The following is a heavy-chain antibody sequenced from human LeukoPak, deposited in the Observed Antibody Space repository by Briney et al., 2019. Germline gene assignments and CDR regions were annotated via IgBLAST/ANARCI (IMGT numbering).Heavy chain of an antibody. J-gene: IGHJ3*01. CDR1: GFNFSNYD. D-gene: IGHD3-22*01. V-gene: IGHV3-23*01. CDR3: AKADTYDLHSSGYPDAIDV. CDR2: ISGSGGAT. Sequence: GGSLRLSCAASGFNFSNYDMSWVRQAPGKGLEWVSEISGSGGATYYVDSVKGRFTISRDNSKNTLYVEMNSLRVDDTAVYYCAKADTYDLHSSGYPDAIDVWGQGTMVTVSS.